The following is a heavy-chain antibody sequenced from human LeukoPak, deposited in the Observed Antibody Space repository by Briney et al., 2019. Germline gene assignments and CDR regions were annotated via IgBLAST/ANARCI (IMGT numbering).Heavy chain of an antibody. CDR3: AKGDSSAYTPLDY. J-gene: IGHJ4*02. V-gene: IGHV3-9*01. CDR1: GFTFDDYA. D-gene: IGHD3-22*01. CDR2: ISWNSGSM. Sequence: PGGSLRLSCAASGFTFDDYAMHWVRQAPGKGLEWVSGISWNSGSMGYADSVKGRFTISRDNSKNTLYLQINSLRAEDTAVYYCAKGDSSAYTPLDYWGQGTLVTVSS.